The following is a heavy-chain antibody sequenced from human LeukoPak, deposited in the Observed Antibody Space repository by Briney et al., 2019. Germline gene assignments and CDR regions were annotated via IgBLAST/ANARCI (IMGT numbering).Heavy chain of an antibody. CDR1: RFTVSSNY. V-gene: IGHV3-66*02. CDR3: ASSHSKIPGDAFDI. D-gene: IGHD6-13*01. Sequence: PGGSLRLSCAASRFTVSSNYMSCVRQAPGKGLEWVSVIYSGGSTYYADSVKGRFTISRDNSKNTLYLQMNSLRAEDTAVYYCASSHSKIPGDAFDIWGQGTKVTVSS. CDR2: IYSGGST. J-gene: IGHJ3*02.